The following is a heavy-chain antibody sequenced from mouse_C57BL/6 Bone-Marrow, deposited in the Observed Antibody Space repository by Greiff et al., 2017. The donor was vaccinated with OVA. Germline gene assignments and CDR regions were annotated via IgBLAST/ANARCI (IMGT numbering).Heavy chain of an antibody. V-gene: IGHV1-69*01. D-gene: IGHD1-1*01. CDR1: GYTFTSYW. CDR3: AREGYYGSSYDWYCDV. CDR2: IDPSDSYT. Sequence: QVQLQQPGAELVMPGASVKLSCKASGYTFTSYWMHWVKQRPGQGLEWIGEIDPSDSYTNYNQKFKGKSTLTVDKSSSTAYVQLSSLTSEDSAVCYCAREGYYGSSYDWYCDVWGTGTTVTVSS. J-gene: IGHJ1*03.